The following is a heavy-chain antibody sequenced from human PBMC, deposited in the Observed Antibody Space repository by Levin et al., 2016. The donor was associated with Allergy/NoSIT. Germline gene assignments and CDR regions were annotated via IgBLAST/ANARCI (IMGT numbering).Heavy chain of an antibody. J-gene: IGHJ2*01. CDR3: AGGSGSSSWYGRWYFDL. CDR1: GFTVSSNY. CDR2: IYSGGST. Sequence: GESLKISCAASGFTVSSNYMSWVRQAPGKGLEWVSVIYSGGSTYYADSVKGRFTISRDNSKNTLYLQMNSLRAEDTAVYYCAGGSGSSSWYGRWYFDLWGRGTLVTVSS. V-gene: IGHV3-66*02. D-gene: IGHD6-13*01.